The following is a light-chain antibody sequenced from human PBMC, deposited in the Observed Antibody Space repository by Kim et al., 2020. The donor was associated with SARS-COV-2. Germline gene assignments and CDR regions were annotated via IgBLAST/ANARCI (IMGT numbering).Light chain of an antibody. CDR3: AAWDDSLNGVV. J-gene: IGLJ2*01. V-gene: IGLV1-44*01. CDR2: SNN. Sequence: GQRVTISCSGSCSNIGSNTLNWYQQLPGTAPKLLIYSNNQRPSGVPDRFSGSKSGTSASLAISGLQSEDEADYYCAAWDDSLNGVVFGGGTQLTVL. CDR1: CSNIGSNT.